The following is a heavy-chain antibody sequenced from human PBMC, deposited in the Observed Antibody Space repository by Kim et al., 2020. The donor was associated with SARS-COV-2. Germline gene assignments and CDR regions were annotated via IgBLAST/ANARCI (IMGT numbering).Heavy chain of an antibody. Sequence: ASVKVSCKASGYTFTSYYMHWVRQAPGQGLEWMGIINPSGGSTSYAQKFQGRVTMTRDTSTSTVYMELSSLRSEDTAVYYCAYGSGTRFYYYYGMDVWGQGTTVTVSS. CDR3: AYGSGTRFYYYYGMDV. CDR2: INPSGGST. CDR1: GYTFTSYY. J-gene: IGHJ6*02. V-gene: IGHV1-46*03. D-gene: IGHD3-10*01.